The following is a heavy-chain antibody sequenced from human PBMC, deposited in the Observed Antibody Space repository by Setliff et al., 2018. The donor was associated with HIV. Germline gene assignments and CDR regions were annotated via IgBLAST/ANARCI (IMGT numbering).Heavy chain of an antibody. D-gene: IGHD4-17*01. V-gene: IGHV3-20*04. CDR2: INWNGGST. J-gene: IGHJ6*03. Sequence: GGSLRLSCEASGFTFSTYSMNWVRQAPGKGLEWVSGINWNGGSTGYADSVRGRFTISRDNAKNSLYLQMNSLRAEDTALYYCARDGYGDYEGYYYYYMDVWGKGTTVTVSS. CDR1: GFTFSTYS. CDR3: ARDGYGDYEGYYYYYMDV.